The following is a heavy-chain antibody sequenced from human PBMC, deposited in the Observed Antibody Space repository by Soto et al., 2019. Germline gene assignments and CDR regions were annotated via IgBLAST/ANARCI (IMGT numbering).Heavy chain of an antibody. CDR3: AKDNDLDRDGQCDY. V-gene: IGHV3-9*01. D-gene: IGHD2-2*03. CDR2: ISWNSGDI. Sequence: EVQLVESGGGSVQPGRSLRLSCAASGFSFDDYGMHWVRQGPVKGLEWVSGISWNSGDIYYADSVKCRFTISRDNAKRSLYLQMNRLRTDDADLYCCAKDNDLDRDGQCDYWGQGILVTVSS. CDR1: GFSFDDYG. J-gene: IGHJ4*02.